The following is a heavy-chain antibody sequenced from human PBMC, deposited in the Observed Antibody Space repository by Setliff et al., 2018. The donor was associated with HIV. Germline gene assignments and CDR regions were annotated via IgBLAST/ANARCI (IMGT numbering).Heavy chain of an antibody. D-gene: IGHD1-1*01. CDR1: GYTFTSYG. CDR2: ISAYNGNT. Sequence: ASVKVSCKASGYTFTSYGVSWVRQAPGQGLEWMGWISAYNGNTNYAQKLQGRVTMTTDTSTSTAYMELRSLRSDDTAVYYCARDSSPNDDFDYWGQGTLVTAPQ. V-gene: IGHV1-18*01. CDR3: ARDSSPNDDFDY. J-gene: IGHJ4*02.